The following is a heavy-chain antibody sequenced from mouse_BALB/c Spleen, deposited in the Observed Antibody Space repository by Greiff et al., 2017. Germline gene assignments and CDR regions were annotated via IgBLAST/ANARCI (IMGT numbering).Heavy chain of an antibody. Sequence: QVQLQQSGAELVKPGASVKMSCKASGYTFTSYWMHWVKQRPGQGLEWIGTIDPSDSYTSYNQKFKGKATLTVDTSSSTAYMQLSSLTSEDSAVYYCASTVVAQPRYFDVWGAGTTVTVSS. CDR1: GYTFTSYW. J-gene: IGHJ1*01. V-gene: IGHV1S127*01. CDR3: ASTVVAQPRYFDV. CDR2: IDPSDSYT. D-gene: IGHD1-1*01.